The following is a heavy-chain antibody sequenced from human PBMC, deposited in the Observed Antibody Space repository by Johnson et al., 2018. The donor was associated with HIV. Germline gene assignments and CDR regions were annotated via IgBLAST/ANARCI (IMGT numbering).Heavy chain of an antibody. CDR2: IYSGGST. J-gene: IGHJ3*02. CDR3: AREGRRDAFDI. D-gene: IGHD1-26*01. CDR1: GLAFHDYA. V-gene: IGHV3-NL1*01. Sequence: VQLVESGGAVVQPGGSLRLSCVVSGLAFHDYAIHWVRQAPGKGLEWVSVIYSGGSTYYADSVKGRFTISRDNSKNTLYLQMNSLRAEDTAVYYCAREGRRDAFDIWGQGTMVTVSS.